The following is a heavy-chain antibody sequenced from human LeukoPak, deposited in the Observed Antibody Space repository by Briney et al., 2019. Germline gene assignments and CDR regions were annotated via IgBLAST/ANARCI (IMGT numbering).Heavy chain of an antibody. CDR2: ISHDGSII. CDR1: GFTCSTSQ. CDR3: AGEGFSSGHAGIFDC. D-gene: IGHD2-2*01. V-gene: IGHV3-30-3*01. Sequence: GESLRLSCAASGFTCSTSQMHYVRQPPGKGREWVAVISHDGSIIYYADSVEGRFTISRDNSKNTLYLQMNGLSADDTAVYYCAGEGFSSGHAGIFDCWGQGTLVSISS. J-gene: IGHJ4*02.